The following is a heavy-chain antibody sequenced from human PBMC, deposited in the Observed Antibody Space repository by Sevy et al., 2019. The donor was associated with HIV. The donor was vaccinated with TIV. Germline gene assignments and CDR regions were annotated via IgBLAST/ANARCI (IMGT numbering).Heavy chain of an antibody. Sequence: GESLKISCTASGFTFGDYAMSWVRQAPGKGLEWVGFIRSKAYGGTTEYAASVKGRFTISRDDSKSIAYLQMNSLKTEDTAVYYCTRAGGVGDYYYGMDVWGQGTTVTVSS. D-gene: IGHD3-10*01. CDR3: TRAGGVGDYYYGMDV. J-gene: IGHJ6*02. CDR1: GFTFGDYA. V-gene: IGHV3-49*04. CDR2: IRSKAYGGTT.